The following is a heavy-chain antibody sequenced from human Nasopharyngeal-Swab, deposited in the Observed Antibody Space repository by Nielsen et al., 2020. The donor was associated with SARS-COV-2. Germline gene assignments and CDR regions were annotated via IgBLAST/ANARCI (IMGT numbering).Heavy chain of an antibody. J-gene: IGHJ4*02. CDR3: ARDQYGDYGDY. V-gene: IGHV3-53*01. D-gene: IGHD4-17*01. CDR2: IYSGGST. Sequence: WIRQPPGKGLEWVSVIYSGGSTYYADSVKGRFTISRDNPKNTLYLQMNSLRAEGTAVYYCARDQYGDYGDYWGQGTLVTVSS.